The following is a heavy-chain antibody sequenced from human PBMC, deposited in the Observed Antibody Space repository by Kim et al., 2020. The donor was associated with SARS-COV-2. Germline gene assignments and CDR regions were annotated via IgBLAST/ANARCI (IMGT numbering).Heavy chain of an antibody. D-gene: IGHD3-9*01. CDR1: GYIFTDHS. V-gene: IGHV1-3*01. CDR2: ISAGNGVA. CDR3: ARGTTYYDVFTGQGDFDY. J-gene: IGHJ4*02. Sequence: ASVKVSCKTSGYIFTDHSMHWVRQAPGQGLEWMGWISAGNGVAKYSQKFQGRLTISRDTFASTVYMELSSLRSTETAVYHCARGTTYYDVFTGQGDFDYWGQGALVTVSS.